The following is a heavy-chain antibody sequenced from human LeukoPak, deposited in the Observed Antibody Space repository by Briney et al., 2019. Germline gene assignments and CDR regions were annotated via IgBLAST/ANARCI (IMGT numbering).Heavy chain of an antibody. D-gene: IGHD3-9*01. CDR2: INSDGGST. CDR3: GRGGLTGQMAAFDY. V-gene: IGHV3-74*01. CDR1: GFTFSSYW. J-gene: IGHJ4*02. Sequence: QPGGSLRLSCAASGFTFSSYWMHWVRQAPGKGLEWVSRINSDGGSTTYADSVKGRFTISRDNAKSTMYLQMSSLRADDSAVYYCGRGGLTGQMAAFDYWGQGALVTVST.